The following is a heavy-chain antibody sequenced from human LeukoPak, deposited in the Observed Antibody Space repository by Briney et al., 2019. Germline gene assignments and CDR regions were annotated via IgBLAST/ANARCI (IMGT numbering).Heavy chain of an antibody. CDR2: IYYSGST. D-gene: IGHD1-26*01. V-gene: IGHV4-39*07. Sequence: SETQSLTCTVSGGSISSSSYYWGWIRQPPGKGLEWIGSIYYSGSTYYNPSPKSRVTISVDTSKNQFSLKLSSVTAADTAVYYCAADYSGNYHVEFDYWGQGTLVTVSS. J-gene: IGHJ4*02. CDR1: GGSISSSSYY. CDR3: AADYSGNYHVEFDY.